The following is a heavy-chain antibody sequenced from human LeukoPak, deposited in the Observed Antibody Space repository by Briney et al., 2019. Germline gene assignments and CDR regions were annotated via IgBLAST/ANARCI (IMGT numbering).Heavy chain of an antibody. Sequence: SETLSLTCTVSDYSVNSAYYWAWIRQPPAKTLEWIGSINHIGSAYYTPSLETRVTMSVDPSKDQFSLELTSVTAADTAFYYCAGVPLGVDKWYFDYWGQRILVTVSS. CDR1: DYSVNSAYY. D-gene: IGHD3-16*01. J-gene: IGHJ4*02. CDR2: INHIGSA. CDR3: AGVPLGVDKWYFDY. V-gene: IGHV4-38-2*02.